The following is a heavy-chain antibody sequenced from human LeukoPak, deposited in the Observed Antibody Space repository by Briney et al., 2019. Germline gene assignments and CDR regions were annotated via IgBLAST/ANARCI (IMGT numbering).Heavy chain of an antibody. V-gene: IGHV4-39*07. CDR2: IYYSGST. CDR3: ARVGAFDWLLNFDY. CDR1: GGSISSSSYY. J-gene: IGHJ4*02. Sequence: PSETLSLTCTVSGGSISSSSYYWGWLRQPPGKGLEWVGSIYYSGSTYYNPSLKGRVTISVDTSKNQFSLKLSSVTAADTAVYYCARVGAFDWLLNFDYWGQGTLVT. D-gene: IGHD3-9*01.